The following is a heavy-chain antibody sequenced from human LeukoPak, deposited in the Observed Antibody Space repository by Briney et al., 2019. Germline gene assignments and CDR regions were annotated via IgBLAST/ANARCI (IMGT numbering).Heavy chain of an antibody. CDR2: INSDGSST. CDR1: GYTFRSYW. V-gene: IGHV3-74*01. D-gene: IGHD3-22*01. J-gene: IGHJ4*02. CDR3: AVLSSGYPVDY. Sequence: GGSLRLSCAASGYTFRSYWMHWVRQAPGKGLVWVSRINSDGSSTTYADSVKGRFTISRDNAKNTLHLQMNSLRVEDTAVYYCAVLSSGYPVDYWGQGTLVTVSS.